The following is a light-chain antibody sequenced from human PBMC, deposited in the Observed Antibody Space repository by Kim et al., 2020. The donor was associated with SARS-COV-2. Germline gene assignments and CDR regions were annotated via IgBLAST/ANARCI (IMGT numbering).Light chain of an antibody. CDR2: QDT. CDR3: QTWDSSTVV. J-gene: IGLJ3*02. CDR1: KVGNKY. Sequence: SYELTQPPSVSVSPGQTATITCSGDKVGNKYACWYQQKPGQSPVLILYQDTKRPSGIPERFSGSNSGNTATLTISGTQAMDEADYYCQTWDSSTVVFGGGTQLTVL. V-gene: IGLV3-1*01.